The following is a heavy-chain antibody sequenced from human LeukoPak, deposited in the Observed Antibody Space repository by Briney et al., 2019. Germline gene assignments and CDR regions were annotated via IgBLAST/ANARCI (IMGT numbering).Heavy chain of an antibody. Sequence: SVKVSCKASGGTFSSYAISWVRQAPGQGLEWMGRIIPILGIANYAQKFQGRVTITADKSTSTAYMELSSLRSEDMAVYYCARGTVVPFYFDYWGQGTLVTVSS. CDR2: IIPILGIA. V-gene: IGHV1-69*04. CDR1: GGTFSSYA. D-gene: IGHD4-23*01. CDR3: ARGTVVPFYFDY. J-gene: IGHJ4*02.